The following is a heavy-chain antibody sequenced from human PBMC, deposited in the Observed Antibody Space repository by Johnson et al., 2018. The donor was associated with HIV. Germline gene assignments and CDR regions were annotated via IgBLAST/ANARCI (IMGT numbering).Heavy chain of an antibody. Sequence: QVQLVESGGGVVQPGRSLRLSCAASGFSFSRYVMHWVRQAPGKGLEWVAVISDDGSNKYYGDSVKGRFPISSDNSKTTLYLQMNSLRADDTAVYYCAKDLRVCDLFNAYDAFDIWCQGTMVTVSS. D-gene: IGHD3-9*01. CDR2: ISDDGSNK. V-gene: IGHV3-30-3*01. CDR1: GFSFSRYV. J-gene: IGHJ3*02. CDR3: AKDLRVCDLFNAYDAFDI.